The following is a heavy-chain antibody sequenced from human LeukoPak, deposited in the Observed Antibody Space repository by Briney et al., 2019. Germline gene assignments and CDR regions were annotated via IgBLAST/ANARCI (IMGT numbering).Heavy chain of an antibody. CDR2: IYYSGST. J-gene: IGHJ5*02. Sequence: PSETLSLTCTVSGGSIISTSYYWSWIRQPPGKGLEWIGYIYYSGSTNYNPSLKSRVTISVDTSKNQFSLKLSSVTAADTAVYYCARKESSSWYPDYNWFDPWGQGTLVTVSS. CDR3: ARKESSSWYPDYNWFDP. V-gene: IGHV4-61*05. D-gene: IGHD6-13*01. CDR1: GGSIISTSYY.